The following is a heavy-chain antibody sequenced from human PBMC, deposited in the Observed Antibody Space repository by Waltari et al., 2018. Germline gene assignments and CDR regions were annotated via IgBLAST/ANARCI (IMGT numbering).Heavy chain of an antibody. D-gene: IGHD3-16*02. CDR2: IKKDGSEI. CDR3: VRVGEENSNSQYRWFDA. V-gene: IGHV3-7*01. CDR1: GFDFSNFW. J-gene: IGHJ5*02. Sequence: DVQLVESGGGLVQPGGSLRLSCVVSGFDFSNFWMIWARQAPGKGLGWVANIKKDGSEIQYVDSVKGRFTISRDNAKKSVYLQMNSLRVEDTAVYFCVRVGEENSNSQYRWFDAWGQGSLVTVSS.